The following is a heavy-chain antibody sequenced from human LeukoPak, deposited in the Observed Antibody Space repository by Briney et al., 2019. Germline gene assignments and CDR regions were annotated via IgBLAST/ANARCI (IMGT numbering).Heavy chain of an antibody. CDR1: GYTFTSYD. D-gene: IGHD1-26*01. CDR2: INPSSGTT. V-gene: IGHV1-46*01. Sequence: ASMKVSCKASGYTFTSYDINWVRQAPGQGLEWMGIINPSSGTTSYAQKFQGRVTMTRDTSTSTVYMELSSLRSEDTAVYYCARGGDSGSHKGAFDIWGQGTMVTVSS. J-gene: IGHJ3*02. CDR3: ARGGDSGSHKGAFDI.